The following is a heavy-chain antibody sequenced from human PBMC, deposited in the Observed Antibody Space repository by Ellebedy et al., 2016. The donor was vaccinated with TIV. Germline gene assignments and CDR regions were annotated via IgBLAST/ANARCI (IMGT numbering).Heavy chain of an antibody. CDR3: AKDSSVAARTARSDY. V-gene: IGHV3-23*01. CDR1: GFTFSGYA. Sequence: GESLKISXAASGFTFSGYAVSWVRQAPGKGLEWVSSISGSGGTTYYADSVKGRFTISRDSSKNTLYLQMNSLRAEDTAVYYCAKDSSVAARTARSDYWGQGTLVTVSS. CDR2: ISGSGGTT. J-gene: IGHJ4*02. D-gene: IGHD6-6*01.